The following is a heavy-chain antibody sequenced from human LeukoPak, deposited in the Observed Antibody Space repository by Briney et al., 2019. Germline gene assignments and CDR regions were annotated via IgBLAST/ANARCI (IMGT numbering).Heavy chain of an antibody. D-gene: IGHD3-22*01. V-gene: IGHV3-23*01. CDR3: AKDVRSYYDSSGLN. CDR2: ISGSGGST. Sequence: PGGSLRLSCTASGFTFSSSAMSWVRQPPGKGLEWVSAISGSGGSTYYADSVKGRFTISRDNSKNTLYLQMNSLRAEDTAVYYCAKDVRSYYDSSGLNWGQGTLVTVSS. CDR1: GFTFSSSA. J-gene: IGHJ4*02.